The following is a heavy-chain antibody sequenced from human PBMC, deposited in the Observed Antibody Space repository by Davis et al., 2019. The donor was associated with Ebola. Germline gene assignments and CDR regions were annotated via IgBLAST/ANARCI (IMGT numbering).Heavy chain of an antibody. J-gene: IGHJ4*02. V-gene: IGHV3-23*01. CDR1: GFTFSSYA. CDR2: ISGSGGST. CDR3: ARVALAGDPDY. Sequence: GESLKISCAASGFTFSSYAMSWVRQAPGKGLEWVSAISGSGGSTYYADSVKGRFTISRDNSKNTLYLQMNSLRAEDMAVYYCARVALAGDPDYWGQGTLVTVSS. D-gene: IGHD4-17*01.